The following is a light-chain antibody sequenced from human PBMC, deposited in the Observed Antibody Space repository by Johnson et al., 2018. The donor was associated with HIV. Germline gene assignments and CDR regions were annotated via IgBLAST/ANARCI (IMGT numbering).Light chain of an antibody. J-gene: IGLJ1*01. CDR1: SSNIGNNY. Sequence: QPVLTQPPSMSAAPGQKVTISCSGSSSNIGNNYVSWYQQLPGTAPKLLIYENNKRPSGIPDRFSGSKSGTSATLGITGLQTGDEADYYCGTWDSSLSAGGSYVFGTGTKVTVL. CDR2: ENN. CDR3: GTWDSSLSAGGSYV. V-gene: IGLV1-51*02.